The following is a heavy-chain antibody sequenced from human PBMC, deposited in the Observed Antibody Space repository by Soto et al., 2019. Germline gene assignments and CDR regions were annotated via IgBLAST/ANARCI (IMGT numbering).Heavy chain of an antibody. CDR1: GFIVSSYY. V-gene: IGHV3-53*01. J-gene: IGHJ3*01. CDR2: IYSGGST. CDR3: AKSVGNGWFADAFDV. D-gene: IGHD6-19*01. Sequence: GGSLRLSCAGSGFIVSSYYMSWVRQAPGKGLEWISVIYSGGSTYYADSLKGRFTISRDNSENTLYLHLNSLRAEDTAVYYCAKSVGNGWFADAFDVWGQGTMVT.